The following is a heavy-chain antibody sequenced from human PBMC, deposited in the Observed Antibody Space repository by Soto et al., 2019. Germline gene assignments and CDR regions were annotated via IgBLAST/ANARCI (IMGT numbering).Heavy chain of an antibody. J-gene: IGHJ6*02. CDR3: ARRNPDNYDFWSGYYLGNYYYGMDV. D-gene: IGHD3-3*01. Sequence: SETLSLTCTVSGGSISSSSYDLCWIRQPPGKGLEWIGSIYYSGSTYYNPSLKSRVTISVDTSKNQFSLKLSSVTAADTAVYYCARRNPDNYDFWSGYYLGNYYYGMDVWGQGTTVTVSS. V-gene: IGHV4-39*01. CDR2: IYYSGST. CDR1: GGSISSSSYD.